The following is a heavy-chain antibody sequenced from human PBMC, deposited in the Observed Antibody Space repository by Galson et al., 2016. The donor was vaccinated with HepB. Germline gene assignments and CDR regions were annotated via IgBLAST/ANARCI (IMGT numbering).Heavy chain of an antibody. D-gene: IGHD4-23*01. CDR2: IKRKTDGGTT. V-gene: IGHV3-15*01. CDR1: GFTFSNAW. J-gene: IGHJ6*02. Sequence: SLRLSCAASGFTFSNAWMSWVRQAPGKGLEWVGRIKRKTDGGTTDYAAPVKGRFTISRDNAKNSLYLQINSLRAEDTAVYYCAKDRNTVVTYGMDVWGQGTTVTVSS. CDR3: AKDRNTVVTYGMDV.